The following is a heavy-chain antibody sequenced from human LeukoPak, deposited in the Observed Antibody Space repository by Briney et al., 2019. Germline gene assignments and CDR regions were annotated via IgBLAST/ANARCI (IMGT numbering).Heavy chain of an antibody. CDR2: MNPNSGNT. D-gene: IGHD3-16*02. CDR1: GYTFTSYD. J-gene: IGHJ3*02. Sequence: ASVKVSCKASGYTFTSYDINWVRQATGQGLEWMGWMNPNSGNTGYAQKFQGRVTITRNTSISTAYMELSSLRSEDTAVYYCARGSGYTDAFDIWGQGTMVTVSS. V-gene: IGHV1-8*01. CDR3: ARGSGYTDAFDI.